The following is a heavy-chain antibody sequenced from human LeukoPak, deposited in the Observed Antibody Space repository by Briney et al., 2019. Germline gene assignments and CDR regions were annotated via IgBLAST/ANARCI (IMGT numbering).Heavy chain of an antibody. J-gene: IGHJ3*02. V-gene: IGHV4-4*07. CDR2: IYTSGST. D-gene: IGHD2-2*01. CDR1: GGSISSYY. CDR3: ARDRRCSSTSCYYGDAFDI. Sequence: SETLSLTCTVSGGSISSYYWSWIRQPAGKGLEWIGRIYTSGSTNYNPSLKSRVTMSVDTSKNQFSLKLSSVTAADTAVYYCARDRRCSSTSCYYGDAFDIWGQGTMVTVSS.